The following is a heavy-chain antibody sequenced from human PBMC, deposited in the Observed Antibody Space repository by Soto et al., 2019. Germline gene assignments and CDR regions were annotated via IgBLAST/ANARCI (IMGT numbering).Heavy chain of an antibody. CDR1: GFTFSSYS. J-gene: IGHJ6*03. CDR2: ISSSSSYI. D-gene: IGHD3-16*01. CDR3: ARDLGGLYYYYYMDV. V-gene: IGHV3-21*01. Sequence: EVQLVESGGGLVKPGGSLRLSCAASGFTFSSYSMNWVRQAPGKGLEWVSSISSSSSYIYYADSVKGRFTISRDNAKNSLYLQMNSLRAEDTAVYYCARDLGGLYYYYYMDVWGKGTTVTVSS.